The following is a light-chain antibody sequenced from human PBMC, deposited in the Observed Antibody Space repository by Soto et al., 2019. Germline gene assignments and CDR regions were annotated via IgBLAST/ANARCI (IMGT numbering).Light chain of an antibody. V-gene: IGKV3-20*01. Sequence: EIVLTQSPGTLSLSPGERATLSCRASQSVSSSYLARYQQKPGQAPRLLIYGTSSRATGIPDRFSGRGSGTDFTLTISRLEPEDVAVYYCQRYGSSPLTFGGGTKVEIK. J-gene: IGKJ4*01. CDR1: QSVSSSY. CDR2: GTS. CDR3: QRYGSSPLT.